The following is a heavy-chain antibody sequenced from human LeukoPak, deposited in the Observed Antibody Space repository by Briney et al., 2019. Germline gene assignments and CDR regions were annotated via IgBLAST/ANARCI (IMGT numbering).Heavy chain of an antibody. D-gene: IGHD2-2*03. Sequence: MASETLSLTCAVYGGSFSVYYWSWIRQPPGKGLEWIGEINHSGSTNYNPSLKSRVTISVDTSKNQFSLKLSSVTAADTAVYYCARGHRLDIVVVPSEGWFDPWGQGTLVTVSS. V-gene: IGHV4-34*01. CDR2: INHSGST. CDR3: ARGHRLDIVVVPSEGWFDP. CDR1: GGSFSVYY. J-gene: IGHJ5*02.